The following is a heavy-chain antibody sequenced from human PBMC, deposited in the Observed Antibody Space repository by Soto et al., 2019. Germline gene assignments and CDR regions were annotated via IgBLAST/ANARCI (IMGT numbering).Heavy chain of an antibody. V-gene: IGHV3-30*18. CDR2: ILYDGSNK. J-gene: IGHJ4*02. CDR3: AKSPHSADY. D-gene: IGHD6-13*01. CDR1: GFTFSSYG. Sequence: QVQLVESGGGVVQPGRSLRLSCAASGFTFSSYGMHWVRQAPGKGLEWVAVILYDGSNKYYADSVKGRFTISRDNSKNTLYLQMNSLRAEDTAVYYCAKSPHSADYWGQGTLVTVSS.